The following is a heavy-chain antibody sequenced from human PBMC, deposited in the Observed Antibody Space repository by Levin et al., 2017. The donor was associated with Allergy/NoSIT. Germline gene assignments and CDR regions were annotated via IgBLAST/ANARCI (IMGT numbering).Heavy chain of an antibody. CDR1: GFTFSSYG. Sequence: GGSLRLSCAASGFTFSSYGMHWVRQAPGKGLEWVAVISYDGSNKYYADSVKGRFTISRDNSKNTLYLQMNSLRAEDTAVYYCAKVSVRQQLVLFLDYWGQGTLVTVSS. D-gene: IGHD6-13*01. V-gene: IGHV3-30*18. CDR2: ISYDGSNK. J-gene: IGHJ4*02. CDR3: AKVSVRQQLVLFLDY.